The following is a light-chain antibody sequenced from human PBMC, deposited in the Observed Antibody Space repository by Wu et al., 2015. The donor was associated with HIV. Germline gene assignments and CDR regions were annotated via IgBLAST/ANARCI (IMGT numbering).Light chain of an antibody. CDR3: QQYNSYSVWT. V-gene: IGKV1-5*03. CDR2: KAS. J-gene: IGKJ1*01. Sequence: DIQMTQSPSTLSASVGDRVTITCRASQSISTWLAWYQQKPGKAPKLLIYKASSLESGVPSGFSGSGSGTEFTLTISSLQPDDFATYYCQQYNSYSVWTFGQGTKVEI. CDR1: QSISTW.